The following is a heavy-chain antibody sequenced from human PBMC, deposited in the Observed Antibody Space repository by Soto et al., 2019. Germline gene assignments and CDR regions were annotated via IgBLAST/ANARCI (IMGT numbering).Heavy chain of an antibody. CDR2: INPNSGGT. V-gene: IGHV1-2*02. CDR1: GYTFTGYY. CDR3: ARATSPGAGLAFEI. J-gene: IGHJ3*02. D-gene: IGHD3-10*01. Sequence: ASVKVSCKASGYTFTGYYMHWVRQAPGQGLEWMGWINPNSGGTNYAQKFQGRVTMTRDTSISTAYMELSRLRSDDTAVYYCARATSPGAGLAFEIWGQGTMVTVSS.